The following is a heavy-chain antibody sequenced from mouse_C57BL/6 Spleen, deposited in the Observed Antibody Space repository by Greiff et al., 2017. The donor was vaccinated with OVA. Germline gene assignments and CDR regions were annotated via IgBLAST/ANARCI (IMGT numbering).Heavy chain of an antibody. Sequence: VQLQQSGAGLVRPGASVTLSCKASGYTFTDYEMHWVKQTPVHGLEWIGAIDPETGGTAYNQKFKGKAILTADKSSSTAYMELRSLTSEDSAVYYCTRKLYYGSSYFDYWGQGTTLTVSS. CDR3: TRKLYYGSSYFDY. CDR1: GYTFTDYE. D-gene: IGHD1-1*01. V-gene: IGHV1-15*01. J-gene: IGHJ2*01. CDR2: IDPETGGT.